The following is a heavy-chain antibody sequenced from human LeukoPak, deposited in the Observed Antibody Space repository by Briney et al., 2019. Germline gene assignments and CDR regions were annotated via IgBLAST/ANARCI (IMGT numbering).Heavy chain of an antibody. J-gene: IGHJ4*02. CDR1: GFTFSDYW. V-gene: IGHV3-74*01. Sequence: PGGSLRLSCAASGFTFSDYWIHWVRQAPGKGLVWVSRINTDGSITNYADSVKGRFTISRDNSKSTLYLQMNSLRAEDTAVYYCAKDISRINVIVVAPGRGIDYWGQGTLVTVSS. CDR2: INTDGSIT. D-gene: IGHD3-22*01. CDR3: AKDISRINVIVVAPGRGIDY.